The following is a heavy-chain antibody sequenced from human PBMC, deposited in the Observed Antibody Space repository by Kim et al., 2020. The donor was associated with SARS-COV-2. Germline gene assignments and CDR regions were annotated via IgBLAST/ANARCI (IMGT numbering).Heavy chain of an antibody. V-gene: IGHV6-1*01. D-gene: IGHD6-19*01. J-gene: IGHJ4*02. CDR2: K. Sequence: KDYASSVKRQITINPDHSKNQLSLQLNSVTPEETAVYYCAREGWLVGFDYWGQGTLVTVSS. CDR3: AREGWLVGFDY.